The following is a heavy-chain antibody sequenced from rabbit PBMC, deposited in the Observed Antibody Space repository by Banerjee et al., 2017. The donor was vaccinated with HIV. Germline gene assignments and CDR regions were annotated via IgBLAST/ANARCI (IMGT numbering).Heavy chain of an antibody. CDR3: ARDQTDTTGAVFGM. V-gene: IGHV1S40*01. J-gene: IGHJ6*01. Sequence: QSLEESGGDLVKPGASLTLTCTASGFTFSSSYWMSWVRQAPGKGLEWIACIYAGSSGTTYYASWAKGRFTISKTSSTTVTLQMTSLTAADTATYFCARDQTDTTGAVFGMWGPGTLVTVS. CDR1: GFTFSSSYW. D-gene: IGHD7-1*01. CDR2: IYAGSSGTT.